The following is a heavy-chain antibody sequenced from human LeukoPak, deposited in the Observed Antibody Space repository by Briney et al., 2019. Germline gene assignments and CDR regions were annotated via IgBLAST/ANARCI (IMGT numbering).Heavy chain of an antibody. J-gene: IGHJ4*02. Sequence: QPGGSLRLSCAASGFPFSSYGIHWVRQAPGKGLEWVAVISHEGSYQNYADSVKGRFTISRDNSKNMVFLQMNSLSAEDTAVYYCARTREQWQVLDYWGQGTLVTVSS. V-gene: IGHV3-30*03. CDR1: GFPFSSYG. D-gene: IGHD6-19*01. CDR3: ARTREQWQVLDY. CDR2: ISHEGSYQ.